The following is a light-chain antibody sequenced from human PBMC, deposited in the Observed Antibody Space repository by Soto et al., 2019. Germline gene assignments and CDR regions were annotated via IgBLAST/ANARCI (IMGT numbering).Light chain of an antibody. Sequence: QAVVTQPPSASGTPGQRVTISCSGSSSNIGSNTVNWYQQLPGTAPKLLIYNNNQRPSGVPDRFSGSKSGTSASLAISGLQSEDVAVYYCTAWDDSLNGLVFGTGTKLTVL. CDR2: NNN. CDR1: SSNIGSNT. V-gene: IGLV1-44*01. J-gene: IGLJ1*01. CDR3: TAWDDSLNGLV.